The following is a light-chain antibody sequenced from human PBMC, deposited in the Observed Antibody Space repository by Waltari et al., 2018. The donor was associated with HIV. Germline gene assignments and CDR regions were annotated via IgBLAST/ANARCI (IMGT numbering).Light chain of an antibody. CDR3: CSYADNYPVV. V-gene: IGLV2-11*01. Sequence: QSALTQPRSVSGSPGQSVTISCTGTSSDVGGYNYVSWYQHHPGKAPKFMIYDVNKRPSGVPERFSGSKSGNTASLTISGLQAEDEADYYCCSYADNYPVVFGGGNKLTVL. CDR1: SSDVGGYNY. J-gene: IGLJ2*01. CDR2: DVN.